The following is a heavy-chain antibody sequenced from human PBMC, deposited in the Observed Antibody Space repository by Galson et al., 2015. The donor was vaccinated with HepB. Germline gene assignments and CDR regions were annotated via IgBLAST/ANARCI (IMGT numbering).Heavy chain of an antibody. CDR2: INRDGITT. CDR1: GFTFSDYT. CDR3: TKDSFLGYCSSTRCYAGYFQH. V-gene: IGHV3-43*01. J-gene: IGHJ1*01. Sequence: SLRLSCAASGFTFSDYTMHWVRLVPGKGLEWVSLINRDGITTYYADSVKGRFTISRDNSKNSLYLQMNSLRTEDTAFYYCTKDSFLGYCSSTRCYAGYFQHWGRGT. D-gene: IGHD2-2*01.